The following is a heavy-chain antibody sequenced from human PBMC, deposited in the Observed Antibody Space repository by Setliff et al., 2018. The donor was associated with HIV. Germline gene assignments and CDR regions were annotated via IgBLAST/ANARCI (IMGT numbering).Heavy chain of an antibody. Sequence: GGSLRLSCAASGFIFSDHWMTWVRQAPGKGLEWVAVISYDGSNKYYADSVKGRFTISRDNSKNTLYLQMNSLRAEDTAVYYCARDGHYYDSSGYSEYFQHWGQGTLVTVSS. CDR1: GFIFSDHW. CDR2: ISYDGSNK. D-gene: IGHD3-22*01. CDR3: ARDGHYYDSSGYSEYFQH. J-gene: IGHJ1*01. V-gene: IGHV3-30*03.